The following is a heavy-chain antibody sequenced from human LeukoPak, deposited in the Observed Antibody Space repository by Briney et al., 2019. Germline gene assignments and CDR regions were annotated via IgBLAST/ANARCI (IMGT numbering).Heavy chain of an antibody. V-gene: IGHV1-2*06. J-gene: IGHJ4*02. D-gene: IGHD3-3*01. CDR2: INPNGGGT. CDR3: ARERKITIFGVACDY. Sequence: RASVKVSCKASGYTFTGYYMRWVRQAPGQGLEWMGRINPNGGGTNYAQKFQGRVTMTSDTSISTAYMELSRLKSDDTTVYYCARERKITIFGVACDYWGQGTLVTVSS. CDR1: GYTFTGYY.